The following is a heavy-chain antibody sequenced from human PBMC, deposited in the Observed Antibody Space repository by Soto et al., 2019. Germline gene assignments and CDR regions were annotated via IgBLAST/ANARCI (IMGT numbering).Heavy chain of an antibody. CDR2: IYRTGST. CDR1: GGSFTSNNW. Sequence: QVQLQESGPGLVKPSGTLSLTCAVSGGSFTSNNWWTWVRQPPGQGLEWIGEIYRTGSTTYNPSLKSRVTISLDKSANQFSLKVTSLTAADTAVYYCASRDPGTSVDYWGQGTLVTVSS. V-gene: IGHV4-4*02. D-gene: IGHD1-7*01. CDR3: ASRDPGTSVDY. J-gene: IGHJ4*02.